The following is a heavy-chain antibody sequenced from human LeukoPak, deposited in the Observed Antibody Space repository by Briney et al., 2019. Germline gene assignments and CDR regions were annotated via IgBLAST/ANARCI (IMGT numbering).Heavy chain of an antibody. Sequence: ASVKVSCKASGYTFINYYMHWVRQAPGQGLEWMGKINPSGGSTTYAQKFQGRVTMTRDTSTSTVYMELSSLRSEDTAVYYCARSSGRSPNRDYMDVWGKGTTVTISS. V-gene: IGHV1-46*01. CDR2: INPSGGST. D-gene: IGHD3-10*01. CDR1: GYTFINYY. J-gene: IGHJ6*03. CDR3: ARSSGRSPNRDYMDV.